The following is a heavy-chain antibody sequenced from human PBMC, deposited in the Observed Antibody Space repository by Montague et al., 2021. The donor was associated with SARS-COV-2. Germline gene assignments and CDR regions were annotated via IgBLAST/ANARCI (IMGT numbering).Heavy chain of an antibody. CDR1: GFTFSSYA. J-gene: IGHJ4*02. D-gene: IGHD7-27*01. CDR2: FYGGGGST. V-gene: IGHV3-23*03. CDR3: AKDDIRSGNHYANWGFHD. Sequence: SLRLSCAASGFTFSSYAMNWVRQAPGKRLEWVPVFYGGGGSTNYANSVKGRFTVSRDDSKNTLYLQMNSLRPEDTAMYYCAKDDIRSGNHYANWGFHDWGQGTLVTVSS.